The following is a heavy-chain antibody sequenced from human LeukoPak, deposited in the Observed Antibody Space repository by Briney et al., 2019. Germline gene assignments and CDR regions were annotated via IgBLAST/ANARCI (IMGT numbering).Heavy chain of an antibody. Sequence: AGGSLRLSCVASRFTFSSYWMSWVRQAPGKGLEWVANIKQDGSEKYYVDFVKGRFTISRDNAKNSLYLQMNRLRAEDTAVYYCARDAPPYCSGGSCYSRYWGQGALVTVSS. CDR2: IKQDGSEK. D-gene: IGHD2-15*01. J-gene: IGHJ4*02. CDR3: ARDAPPYCSGGSCYSRY. V-gene: IGHV3-7*01. CDR1: RFTFSSYW.